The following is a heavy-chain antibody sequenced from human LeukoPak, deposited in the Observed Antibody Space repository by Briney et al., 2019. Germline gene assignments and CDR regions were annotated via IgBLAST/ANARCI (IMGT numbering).Heavy chain of an antibody. CDR3: ARDTDSSGYCDY. CDR1: GFTFSSYS. D-gene: IGHD3-22*01. J-gene: IGHJ4*02. V-gene: IGHV3-21*01. Sequence: GGSLRLSCAASGFTFSSYSMNWVRQAPGKGLEWVSSISSSSSYIYYADSVKGRFTISRDNAKNSLYLQMNSLRAEDTAVYYCARDTDSSGYCDYWGQGTLVTVSS. CDR2: ISSSSSYI.